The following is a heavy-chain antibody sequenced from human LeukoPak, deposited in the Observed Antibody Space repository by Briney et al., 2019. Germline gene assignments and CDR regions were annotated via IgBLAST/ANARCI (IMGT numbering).Heavy chain of an antibody. CDR3: ARVPRLGPYYFDY. D-gene: IGHD3-16*01. V-gene: IGHV4-59*01. Sequence: SETLSLTCTVSDGSISSYYWSWIRQPPGKGLEWIGYIYYSGTTKYSPSLESRVTISVDTSKNQFSLKLSSVTAADTALYYCARVPRLGPYYFDYWGQGTLVTVSS. CDR2: IYYSGTT. J-gene: IGHJ4*02. CDR1: DGSISSYY.